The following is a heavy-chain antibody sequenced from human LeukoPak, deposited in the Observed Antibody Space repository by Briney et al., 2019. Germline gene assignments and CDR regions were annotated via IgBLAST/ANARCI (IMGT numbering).Heavy chain of an antibody. CDR1: GFTFSRHG. J-gene: IGHJ4*02. CDR2: ISYDGSNK. Sequence: GGSLRLSCAASGFTFSRHGMHWVRQAPGKGLEWVAVISYDGSNKYYADSVKGRFTISRDNSKNTLYLQMNSLRAEDTAVYYCAKAGLGGEYFDYWGQGTLVTVSS. D-gene: IGHD7-27*01. V-gene: IGHV3-30*18. CDR3: AKAGLGGEYFDY.